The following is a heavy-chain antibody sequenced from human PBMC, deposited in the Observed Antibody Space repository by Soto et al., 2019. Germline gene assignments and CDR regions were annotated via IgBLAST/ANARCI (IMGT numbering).Heavy chain of an antibody. D-gene: IGHD1-1*01. CDR3: ARGRYGDY. Sequence: QGHLVQSGAEVKKPGASVKVSCKGSGYAFTTYGITWVRQAPGQGLEWMGWISAHNGNTNYAQKLQGRVTVTRDTSTSTAYMELRSLRSDDTAVYYWARGRYGDYWGQGALVTGSS. J-gene: IGHJ4*02. CDR2: ISAHNGNT. V-gene: IGHV1-18*01. CDR1: GYAFTTYG.